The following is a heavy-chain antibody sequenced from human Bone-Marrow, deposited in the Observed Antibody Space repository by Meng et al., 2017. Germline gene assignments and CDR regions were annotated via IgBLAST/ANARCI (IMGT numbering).Heavy chain of an antibody. CDR2: IIPIFGTA. J-gene: IGHJ4*02. Sequence: SVKVSCKASGGTFSSYAISWVRQAPGQGLEGMGGIIPIFGTANYAQKVQGRVTSTADESTSKAYMELSSLRSEGTAEYYSARSRSWSHHFDYWGQGTLVTVSS. V-gene: IGHV1-69*13. CDR3: ARSRSWSHHFDY. D-gene: IGHD6-13*01. CDR1: GGTFSSYA.